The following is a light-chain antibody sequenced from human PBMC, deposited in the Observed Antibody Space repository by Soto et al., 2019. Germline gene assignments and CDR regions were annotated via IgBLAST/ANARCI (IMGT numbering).Light chain of an antibody. J-gene: IGKJ1*01. Sequence: EIVLTQSPGTLSLSPGERAILSCRASQTVSSSFLAWYQQKPGQAPRLLIYGASSRATGIPDRFSGSGSATDFTLTISRLEPEDFAVYFCQQYGSSPWTVGQGTKVEIK. V-gene: IGKV3-20*01. CDR1: QTVSSSF. CDR2: GAS. CDR3: QQYGSSPWT.